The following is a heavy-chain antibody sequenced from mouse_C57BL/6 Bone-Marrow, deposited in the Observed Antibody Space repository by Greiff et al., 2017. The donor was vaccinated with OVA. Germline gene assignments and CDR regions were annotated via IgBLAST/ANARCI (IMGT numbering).Heavy chain of an antibody. CDR1: GYTFTEYT. CDR2: FYPGSGSI. CDR3: ARHELWFNDEDAMDY. V-gene: IGHV1-62-2*01. Sequence: VKLMESGAELVKPGASVKLSCKASGYTFTEYTIHWVKQRSGQGLEWIGWFYPGSGSIKYNEKFKDKATLTADKSSSTVYMELSRLTSEDSAVYFCARHELWFNDEDAMDYWGQGTSVTVSS. D-gene: IGHD2-2*01. J-gene: IGHJ4*01.